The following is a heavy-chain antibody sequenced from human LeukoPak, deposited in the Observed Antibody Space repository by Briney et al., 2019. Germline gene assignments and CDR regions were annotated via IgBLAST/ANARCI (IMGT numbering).Heavy chain of an antibody. D-gene: IGHD4-11*01. CDR2: IIPILGIA. Sequence: ASVKVSCKASVGTFSIYAISWVRQAPGQGLEWMGRIIPILGIANYAQKFQGRVTITADKSTSTAYMELSSLRSEDTAVYYCARPGLHGDWGQGTLVTVSS. J-gene: IGHJ4*02. CDR1: VGTFSIYA. CDR3: ARPGLHGD. V-gene: IGHV1-69*04.